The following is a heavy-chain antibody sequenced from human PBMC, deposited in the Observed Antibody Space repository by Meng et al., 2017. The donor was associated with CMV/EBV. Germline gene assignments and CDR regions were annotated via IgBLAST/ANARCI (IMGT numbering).Heavy chain of an antibody. CDR3: ARAPPWDEFDY. Sequence: GGSLRLSCAASGFTFSSYSMNWVRQAPGKGLEWVSSISSSSSYIYYADSVKGRFTISRDNAKNSPYLQMNSLRAEDTAVYYCARAPPWDEFDYWGQGTLVTVSS. V-gene: IGHV3-21*01. J-gene: IGHJ4*02. CDR2: ISSSSSYI. D-gene: IGHD1-26*01. CDR1: GFTFSSYS.